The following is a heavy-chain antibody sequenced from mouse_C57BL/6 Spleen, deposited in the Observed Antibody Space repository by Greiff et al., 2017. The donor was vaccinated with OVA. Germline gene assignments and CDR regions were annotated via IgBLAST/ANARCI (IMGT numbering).Heavy chain of an antibody. Sequence: EVKLVESGEGLVKPGGSLKLSCAASGFTFSSYAMSWVRQTPEKRLEWVAYISSGGDYIYYADTVKGRSTISRDNARNTLYLQMSSMKSEDTAMYYCTRGGAYYGSSYGFAYWGQGTLVTVSA. CDR3: TRGGAYYGSSYGFAY. CDR1: GFTFSSYA. CDR2: ISSGGDYI. J-gene: IGHJ3*01. V-gene: IGHV5-9-1*02. D-gene: IGHD1-1*01.